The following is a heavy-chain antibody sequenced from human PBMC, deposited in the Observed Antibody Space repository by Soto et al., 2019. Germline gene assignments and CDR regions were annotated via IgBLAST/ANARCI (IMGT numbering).Heavy chain of an antibody. J-gene: IGHJ5*02. CDR1: GGTFSSYA. V-gene: IGHV1-69*05. CDR2: IIPIFGTA. D-gene: IGHD3-22*01. CDR3: ARVLRYYDSSGYYYRWFDP. Sequence: ASVKVSCKASGGTFSSYAISWVRQAPGQGLEWMGGIIPIFGTANYAQKLQGRVTMTTDTSTSTAYMELRSLRSDDTAVYYCARVLRYYDSSGYYYRWFDPWGQGTLVTVSS.